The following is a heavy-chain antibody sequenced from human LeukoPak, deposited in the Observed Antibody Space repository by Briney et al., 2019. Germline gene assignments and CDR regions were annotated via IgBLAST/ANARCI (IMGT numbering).Heavy chain of an antibody. Sequence: PSETLSLTCTVSGASFNSDDQYWNWIRQSPGKGLEWIGSIHPSRMLYNNPSLESRVTMSRDTSKNQFSLNLNSVTAADTAVYFCSRGLGSRKLGYWGQGILVTVSS. CDR1: GASFNSDDQY. D-gene: IGHD2-2*01. CDR3: SRGLGSRKLGY. V-gene: IGHV4-31*03. CDR2: IHPSRML. J-gene: IGHJ4*02.